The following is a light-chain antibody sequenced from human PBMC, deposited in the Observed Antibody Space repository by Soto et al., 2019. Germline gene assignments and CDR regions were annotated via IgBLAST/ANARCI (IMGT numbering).Light chain of an antibody. CDR1: QSVYNN. Sequence: EIVMTQSPATLSVSPGEKATLSCRASQSVYNNLAWYQPKPGQAPRLLIYFASTRATGIPARFSGSGSGTEFSLTISSLQSEDFALYYCQQYTKWPLTFGGGTKVETK. CDR3: QQYTKWPLT. CDR2: FAS. J-gene: IGKJ4*01. V-gene: IGKV3-15*01.